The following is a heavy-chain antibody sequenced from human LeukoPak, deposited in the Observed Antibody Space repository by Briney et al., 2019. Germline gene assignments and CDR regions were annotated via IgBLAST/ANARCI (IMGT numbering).Heavy chain of an antibody. Sequence: PGGSLRLSCAASGFTFSSYGMSWVRQAPGKGLEWVSTIGGSGGSTNYADSVKGRFTISRDNSKNTLYVQMNSLRAEDAAVYYCAKGCLSVWGQGILVTVSS. V-gene: IGHV3-23*01. D-gene: IGHD4/OR15-4a*01. CDR2: IGGSGGST. J-gene: IGHJ4*02. CDR3: AKGCLSV. CDR1: GFTFSSYG.